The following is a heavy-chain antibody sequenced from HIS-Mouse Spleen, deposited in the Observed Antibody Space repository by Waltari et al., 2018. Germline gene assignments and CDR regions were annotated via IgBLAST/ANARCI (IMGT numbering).Heavy chain of an antibody. V-gene: IGHV3-23*01. CDR3: AKDRQWLVRIYFDY. Sequence: EVQLLESGGGLVQPGGSLRLSCAASGFAFSSHAMSWVRPAPGKGLEWVSAISGSGGSTYYADSVKGRFTISRDNSKNTLYLQMNSLRAEDTAVYYCAKDRQWLVRIYFDYWGQGTLVTVSS. CDR2: ISGSGGST. J-gene: IGHJ4*02. D-gene: IGHD6-19*01. CDR1: GFAFSSHA.